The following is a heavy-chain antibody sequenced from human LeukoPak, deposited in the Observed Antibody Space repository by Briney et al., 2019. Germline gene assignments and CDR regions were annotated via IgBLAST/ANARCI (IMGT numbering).Heavy chain of an antibody. CDR3: AGGYVTGAFPG. CDR2: ISKDSGII. Sequence: GGSLRLSCATSGFDFSGYGKSWVRQAPAKGLEWVAYISKDSGIIMYADSVKGRFTVSRDNARNSLYLQLNSLSDKDTAVYYCAGGYVTGAFPGWGQGTLVTVSS. V-gene: IGHV3-48*02. D-gene: IGHD3-10*01. CDR1: GFDFSGYG. J-gene: IGHJ4*02.